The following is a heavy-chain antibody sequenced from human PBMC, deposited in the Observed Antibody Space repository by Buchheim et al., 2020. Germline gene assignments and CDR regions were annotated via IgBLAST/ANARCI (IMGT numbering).Heavy chain of an antibody. V-gene: IGHV3-33*01. CDR1: GFTFSSYG. CDR3: ARDPCRGNYYGSGLFDY. Sequence: QVQLVESGGGVVQPGRSLRLSCAASGFTFSSYGMHWVRQAPGKGLEWVAVIWYDGSNKYYADSVKGRFTISRDNSKNTLYLQMNSLRAEDTAVYYCARDPCRGNYYGSGLFDYWGQGTL. CDR2: IWYDGSNK. D-gene: IGHD3-10*01. J-gene: IGHJ4*02.